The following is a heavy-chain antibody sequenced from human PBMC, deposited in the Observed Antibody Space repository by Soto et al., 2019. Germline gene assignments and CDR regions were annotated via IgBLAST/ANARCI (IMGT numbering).Heavy chain of an antibody. J-gene: IGHJ4*02. D-gene: IGHD3-10*01. V-gene: IGHV4-59*01. CDR2: IYYSGST. CDR1: GGSISSYY. Sequence: QVQLQESGPGLVKPSETLSLTCTVSGGSISSYYWSWIRQPPGKGLEWIGYIYYSGSTNYNPSLKSRVTISVDTSKNQFSLKLSSVTAADTAVYYCVTMVRGVSFDYWGQGTLVTVSS. CDR3: VTMVRGVSFDY.